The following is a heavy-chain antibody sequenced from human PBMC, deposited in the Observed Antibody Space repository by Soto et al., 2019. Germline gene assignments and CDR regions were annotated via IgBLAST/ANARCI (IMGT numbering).Heavy chain of an antibody. CDR1: GGSISSYY. J-gene: IGHJ6*03. V-gene: IGHV4-59*01. CDR2: IYYSGST. Sequence: SETLSLTCTVSGGSISSYYWSWIRQPPGKGLEWIGYIYYSGSTNYNPSLKSRVTISVDTSKNQFSLKLSSVTAADTAVYYCARAYYYYYMDVWGKGTTVTVSS. CDR3: ARAYYYYYMDV.